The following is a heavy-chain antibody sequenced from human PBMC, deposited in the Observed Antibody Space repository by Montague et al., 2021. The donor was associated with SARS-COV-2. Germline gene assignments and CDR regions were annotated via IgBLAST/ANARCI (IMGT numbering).Heavy chain of an antibody. CDR1: SGSISSSHW. J-gene: IGHJ2*01. Sequence: SETLSLTCTVSSGSISSSHWGSLVREPPGKGLWLIGENYRSGSTYYNPSRKSVTTITIDKSKNQFFLKLSSVTAADTTVYYCAREFRTYGYGGQYWYFDLWGRGTLVTVSS. CDR2: NYRSGST. D-gene: IGHD3-10*01. CDR3: AREFRTYGYGGQYWYFDL. V-gene: IGHV4-4*02.